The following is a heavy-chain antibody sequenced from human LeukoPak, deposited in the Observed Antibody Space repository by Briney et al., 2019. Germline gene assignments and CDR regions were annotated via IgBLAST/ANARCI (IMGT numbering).Heavy chain of an antibody. CDR1: GGSISSGSYY. CDR2: IYTSGST. J-gene: IGHJ4*02. V-gene: IGHV4-61*02. D-gene: IGHD1-1*01. CDR3: ARTRYGDY. Sequence: SQTLSLTCTVSGGSISSGSYYWSWIRQPAGKGLEWIGRIYTSGSTNYNPSLKSRVTISVDTSKNQFSLKLSSVTAADTAVYYCARTRYGDYWGQGTLVTVSS.